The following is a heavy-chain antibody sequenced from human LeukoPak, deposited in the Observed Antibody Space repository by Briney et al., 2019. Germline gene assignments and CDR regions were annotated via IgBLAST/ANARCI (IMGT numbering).Heavy chain of an antibody. CDR3: AREEVGAIYFDY. CDR2: VSLDGNNE. D-gene: IGHD1-26*01. CDR1: GFTFRNYY. Sequence: PGGSLRLSCAASGFTFRNYYMHWVRQAPGKGLEWVAVVSLDGNNEYYADSVKGRFSLSRDNSMNTLYLQLNSLRTEDTAMYYCAREEVGAIYFDYWGQGTLVTVSS. J-gene: IGHJ4*02. V-gene: IGHV3-30-3*01.